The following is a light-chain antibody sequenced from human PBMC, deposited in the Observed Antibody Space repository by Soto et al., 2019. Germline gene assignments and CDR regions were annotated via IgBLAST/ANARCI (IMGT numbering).Light chain of an antibody. CDR3: QSCDSSLSGSGV. CDR1: SSDIGTYKY. J-gene: IGLJ1*01. Sequence: QSALTQPASVSGSPGQSITISCTGTSSDIGTYKYVSWFQHHPGKAPKLIIFEVSNRPSGISDRFSGSKSGTSASLAITGLQAEDEATYYCQSCDSSLSGSGVFGTGTKLTVL. V-gene: IGLV2-14*01. CDR2: EVS.